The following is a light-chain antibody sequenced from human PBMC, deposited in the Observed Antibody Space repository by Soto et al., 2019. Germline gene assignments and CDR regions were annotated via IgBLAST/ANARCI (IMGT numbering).Light chain of an antibody. J-gene: IGLJ3*02. Sequence: QSVLTQPPSVSGAPGQRVTISCTGSSSNIGAGYDVHWYQQLPGTAPKLLIYGNSNRPSGVPDRFSGSKSGTSASLAITGLQAEDEADYCCQSYDISLSGSWVFGGGTQLTVL. CDR2: GNS. CDR3: QSYDISLSGSWV. CDR1: SSNIGAGYD. V-gene: IGLV1-40*01.